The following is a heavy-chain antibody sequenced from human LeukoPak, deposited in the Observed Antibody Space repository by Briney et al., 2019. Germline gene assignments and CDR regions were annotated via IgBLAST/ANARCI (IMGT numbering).Heavy chain of an antibody. CDR2: VNNDGSTT. J-gene: IGHJ4*02. CDR3: ARARAYSYGYSDY. Sequence: PGGSLRLSCAASGFTFSSYWMHWVRQAPGKGLVWVSRVNNDGSTTNYADSVKGRFTISRDNAKNTLYLQMNSLRAEDTALYYCARARAYSYGYSDYWGQGTLVTVSS. D-gene: IGHD5-18*01. CDR1: GFTFSSYW. V-gene: IGHV3-74*01.